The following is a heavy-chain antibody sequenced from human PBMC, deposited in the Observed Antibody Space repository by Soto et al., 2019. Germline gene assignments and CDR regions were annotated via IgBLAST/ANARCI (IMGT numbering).Heavy chain of an antibody. Sequence: EVQLVESGGGLVQPGGSLRLSCAVSGFTVSSNYLGWVRQAPGKGLELVSVIYSGGSTLSADSVKGRFTLSRDDYKNMVWLQMNSLKAEDTAVYYCAARVVVLPAGTDALDVWGQGTMVTVSS. V-gene: IGHV3-66*01. CDR1: GFTVSSNY. CDR3: AARVVVLPAGTDALDV. J-gene: IGHJ3*01. CDR2: IYSGGST. D-gene: IGHD2-2*01.